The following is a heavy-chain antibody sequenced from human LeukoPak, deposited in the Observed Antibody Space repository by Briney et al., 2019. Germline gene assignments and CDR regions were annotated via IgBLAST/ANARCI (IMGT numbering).Heavy chain of an antibody. CDR3: ARDMHSFGYYFDY. D-gene: IGHD5-18*01. CDR2: IYSSGST. CDR1: GGSISGYY. Sequence: SETLSLTCTVSGGSISGYYWSWIRQPAGKGLEGIGLIYSSGSTNYNPSLESRVTMSVDTSKHQFSLKLTSVTAADTAVYHCARDMHSFGYYFDYWGQGILVTVSS. V-gene: IGHV4-4*07. J-gene: IGHJ4*02.